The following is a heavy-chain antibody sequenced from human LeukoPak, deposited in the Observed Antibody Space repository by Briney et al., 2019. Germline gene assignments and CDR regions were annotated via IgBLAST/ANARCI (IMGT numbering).Heavy chain of an antibody. V-gene: IGHV1-69*05. CDR2: IIPIFGTA. J-gene: IGHJ3*02. Sequence: SVKVSCKASGGTFSSYAISWVRQAPGQGLEWMGGIIPIFGTANYAQKFQGRVTITTDESTSTAYMELSSLRSEDTAVYYCAREVPSVVGYCSGGSCQRGNRAFDIWGQGTMVTVSS. D-gene: IGHD2-15*01. CDR1: GGTFSSYA. CDR3: AREVPSVVGYCSGGSCQRGNRAFDI.